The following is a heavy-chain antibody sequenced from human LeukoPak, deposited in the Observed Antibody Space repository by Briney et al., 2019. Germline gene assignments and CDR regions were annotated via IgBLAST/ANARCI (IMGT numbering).Heavy chain of an antibody. J-gene: IGHJ5*02. V-gene: IGHV5-10-1*01. CDR3: ARLTSTPVTTNWFDP. CDR1: GYNFTNHW. D-gene: IGHD4-17*01. CDR2: IDPSDSYT. Sequence: GESLKISCKASGYNFTNHWITWVRQMPGKGLEWMGRIDPSDSYTNYSPSFQGHVTISADKSISTAFLQWSSLKASDTAMYYCARLTSTPVTTNWFDPWGQGTLVFVSS.